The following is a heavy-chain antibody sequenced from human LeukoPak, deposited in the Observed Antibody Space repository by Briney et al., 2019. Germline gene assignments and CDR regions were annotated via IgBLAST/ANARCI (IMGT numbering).Heavy chain of an antibody. CDR2: INPNSGGT. CDR1: GYTFTGYY. Sequence: ASVKVSCKASGYTFTGYYMHWVRQAPGQGLEWMGWINPNSGGTNYAQKFQGRVTMTRDTSISTAYMELSRLRSGDTAVYYCARGNNYYDSSGFPDYYFDYWGQGTLVTVSS. D-gene: IGHD3-22*01. V-gene: IGHV1-2*02. J-gene: IGHJ4*02. CDR3: ARGNNYYDSSGFPDYYFDY.